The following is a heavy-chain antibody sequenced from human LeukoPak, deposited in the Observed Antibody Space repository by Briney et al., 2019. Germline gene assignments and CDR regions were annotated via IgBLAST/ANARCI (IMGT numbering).Heavy chain of an antibody. V-gene: IGHV3-11*01. Sequence: GGSLRLSCAASGFTFSDYYMSWIRQAPGKGLEWVSYISSSGSTIYYADSVKGRFTISRDNAKNSLYLQMNSLRAEDTVVYYCASTITMVRGVLFDYWGQGTLVTVST. D-gene: IGHD3-10*01. CDR1: GFTFSDYY. CDR3: ASTITMVRGVLFDY. J-gene: IGHJ4*02. CDR2: ISSSGSTI.